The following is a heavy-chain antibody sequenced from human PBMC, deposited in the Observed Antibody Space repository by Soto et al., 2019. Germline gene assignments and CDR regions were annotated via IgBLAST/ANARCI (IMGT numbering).Heavy chain of an antibody. CDR3: ARDRVRIVVVPAAIAPDYYGMDV. J-gene: IGHJ6*02. D-gene: IGHD2-2*01. CDR1: GYTFTSYG. V-gene: IGHV1-18*01. Sequence: ASVKVSCKAYGYTFTSYGISWVRQAPGQGLERMGWISAYNGNTNYAQKLQVRVTMTTDTSTSTAYMELRSRRSDDTVVYYCARDRVRIVVVPAAIAPDYYGMDVWGQGTTVTVSS. CDR2: ISAYNGNT.